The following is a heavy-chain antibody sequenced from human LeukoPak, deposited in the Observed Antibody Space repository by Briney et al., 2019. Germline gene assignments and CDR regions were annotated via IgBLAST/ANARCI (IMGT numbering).Heavy chain of an antibody. CDR2: IQYDGSNK. Sequence: SCKASGGTFSSYGMHWVRQAPGKGLEWVAFIQYDGSNKYYADSVKGRFTISRDNSKNTLYLQMNSLRAEDTAVYYCARWGEWFIAYWGQGTLVTVSS. CDR3: ARWGEWFIAY. D-gene: IGHD3-3*01. CDR1: GGTFSSYG. V-gene: IGHV3-30*02. J-gene: IGHJ4*02.